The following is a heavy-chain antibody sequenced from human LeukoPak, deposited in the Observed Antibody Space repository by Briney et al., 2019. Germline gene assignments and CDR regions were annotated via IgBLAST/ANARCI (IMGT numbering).Heavy chain of an antibody. D-gene: IGHD5-24*01. J-gene: IGHJ4*02. CDR1: GFTFSDYY. Sequence: GGSLRLSCAASGFTFSDYYMSWIRQAPGKGLEWVSYMSSSGSAIYYADSVKGRFTISRDNAKNSLYLQMNSLRVEDTAVYYCARDHRDGYNALDYWGQGTLVTVSS. CDR3: ARDHRDGYNALDY. V-gene: IGHV3-11*01. CDR2: MSSSGSAI.